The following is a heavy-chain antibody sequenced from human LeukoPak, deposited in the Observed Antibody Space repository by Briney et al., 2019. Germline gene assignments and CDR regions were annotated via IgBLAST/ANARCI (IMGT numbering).Heavy chain of an antibody. Sequence: GGPVRLSCGACGFTFSSYSMIGVRDARGKAVEWVSSISSCSSYIYYADSVRGRVTISRDNAKNSLYLQMNSLRAADTAVHYCARDYHGDYFDYWGQGTLVTVSS. CDR2: ISSCSSYI. V-gene: IGHV3-21*01. J-gene: IGHJ4*02. D-gene: IGHD3-10*01. CDR1: GFTFSSYS. CDR3: ARDYHGDYFDY.